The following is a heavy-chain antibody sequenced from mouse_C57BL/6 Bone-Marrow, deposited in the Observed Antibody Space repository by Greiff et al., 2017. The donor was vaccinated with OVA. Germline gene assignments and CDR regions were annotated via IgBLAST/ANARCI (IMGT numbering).Heavy chain of an antibody. CDR1: GYTFTSYW. V-gene: IGHV1-5*01. CDR3: TRKDLLWLRRWYFDV. D-gene: IGHD2-2*01. J-gene: IGHJ1*03. Sequence: VHVKQSGTVLARPGASVKMSCKTSGYTFTSYWMHWVKQRPGQGLEWIGAIYPGNSDTSYNQKFKGKAKLTAVTSASTAYMELSSLTNEDSAVYYCTRKDLLWLRRWYFDVWGTGTTVTVSS. CDR2: IYPGNSDT.